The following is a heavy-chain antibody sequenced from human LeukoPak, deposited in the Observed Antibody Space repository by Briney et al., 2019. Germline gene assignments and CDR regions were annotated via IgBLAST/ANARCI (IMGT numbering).Heavy chain of an antibody. CDR3: AREGGPYYFDY. D-gene: IGHD3-16*01. Sequence: GGSLRLSCAASGFTFSTYSMNWVRQAPGKGLEWVSFISSSSEYIYYADSVKGRFIISRDNAKNSLYLQVNSLRAEDTAVYYCAREGGPYYFDYWGQGTLVTVSS. CDR2: ISSSSEYI. J-gene: IGHJ4*02. V-gene: IGHV3-21*01. CDR1: GFTFSTYS.